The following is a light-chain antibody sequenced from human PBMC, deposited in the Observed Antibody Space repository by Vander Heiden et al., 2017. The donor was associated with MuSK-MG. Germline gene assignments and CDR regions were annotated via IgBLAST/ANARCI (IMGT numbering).Light chain of an antibody. Sequence: SYVLTQPPSVSVAPGTTARITFGGTHLGSKSVHWYHQKPAQAPVLVMYYDRNRHSGIPERGSGSKSASTATMTTTRVEAGEEADYYCQVWDSSSDNRVFGGGTKLTVL. CDR3: QVWDSSSDNRV. J-gene: IGLJ3*02. V-gene: IGLV3-21*04. CDR2: YDR. CDR1: HLGSKS.